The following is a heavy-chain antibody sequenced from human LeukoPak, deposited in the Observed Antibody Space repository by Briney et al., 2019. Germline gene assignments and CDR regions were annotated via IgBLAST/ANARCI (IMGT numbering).Heavy chain of an antibody. J-gene: IGHJ4*02. Sequence: GGSLRLSCAASGFTLSSYWMSWVRQAPGKGLERVANIKQDGSEKYYVDSVKGRFTISRDNAKNSLYLQMNSLRAEDTAVYYCARDLVRRGYYYPYYFDYWGQGTLVTVSS. V-gene: IGHV3-7*01. D-gene: IGHD3-22*01. CDR3: ARDLVRRGYYYPYYFDY. CDR1: GFTLSSYW. CDR2: IKQDGSEK.